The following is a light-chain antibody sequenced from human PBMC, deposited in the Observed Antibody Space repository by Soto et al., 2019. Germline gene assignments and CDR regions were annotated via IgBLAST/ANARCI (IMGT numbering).Light chain of an antibody. CDR1: QNISDS. V-gene: IGKV1-39*01. CDR2: AAS. Sequence: DIQMTQSPSSLSASVGDRVTITCRASQNISDSLNWYQHKPGTAPKLLIYAASSLQSGVPSRSSGGGSGTDFTLTISSLPPEDFVTYFWQQSVSFPATFGGGTKVEIK. J-gene: IGKJ4*01. CDR3: QQSVSFPAT.